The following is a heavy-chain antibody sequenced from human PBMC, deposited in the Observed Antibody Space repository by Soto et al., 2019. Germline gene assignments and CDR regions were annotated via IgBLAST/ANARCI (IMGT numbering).Heavy chain of an antibody. CDR1: GFTFSSYW. CDR3: ARGGALAPEYSSGWYFADAFDI. J-gene: IGHJ3*02. CDR2: IKQDGSEK. D-gene: IGHD6-19*01. Sequence: GGSLRLSCSASGFTFSSYWMSWVRQAPGKGLEWVANIKQDGSEKYYVDSVKGRFTISRDNAKNSLYLQMNSLRAGDTAVYYCARGGALAPEYSSGWYFADAFDIWGQGTMVTVSS. V-gene: IGHV3-7*01.